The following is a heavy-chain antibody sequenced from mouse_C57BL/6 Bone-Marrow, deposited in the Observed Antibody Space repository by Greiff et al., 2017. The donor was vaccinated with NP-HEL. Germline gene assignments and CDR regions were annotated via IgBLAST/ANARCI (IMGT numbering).Heavy chain of an antibody. J-gene: IGHJ3*01. D-gene: IGHD2-5*01. CDR3: ASKSNSFAY. Sequence: DVMLVESGGGLVKPGGSLKLSCAASGFTFSDYGMHWVRQAPEKGLEWVAYISSGSSTIYYADTVKGRFTISRDNAKNTLLLQMTSLRSEDTAMYYCASKSNSFAYWGQGTLVTVSA. V-gene: IGHV5-17*01. CDR2: ISSGSSTI. CDR1: GFTFSDYG.